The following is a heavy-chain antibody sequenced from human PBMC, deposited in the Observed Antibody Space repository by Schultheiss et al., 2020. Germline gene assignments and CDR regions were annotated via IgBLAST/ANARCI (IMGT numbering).Heavy chain of an antibody. CDR1: GGSISSYY. Sequence: AETLSLTCTVSGGSISSYYWSWIRQPPGKGLEWIGYIYSSGSTNYNPSLQSRVTISVDTSTNQFSLKLSSVTAADTAVYYCARYGSGLTARFDYWGQGTLVTVSS. CDR3: ARYGSGLTARFDY. D-gene: IGHD1-1*01. V-gene: IGHV4-59*01. CDR2: IYSSGST. J-gene: IGHJ4*02.